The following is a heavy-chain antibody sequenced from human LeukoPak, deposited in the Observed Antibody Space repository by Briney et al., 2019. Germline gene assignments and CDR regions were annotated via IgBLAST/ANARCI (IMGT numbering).Heavy chain of an antibody. V-gene: IGHV4-34*01. Sequence: SETLSLTCAVYGGSFSGYYWSWIRQPPGKGLEWIGEINHSGSTNYNPSLKSRVTISVDTSKNQFSLKLSSVTAADTAVYYCARIQAAADGYYYYMDVWGKGTPVTVSS. D-gene: IGHD6-13*01. J-gene: IGHJ6*03. CDR2: INHSGST. CDR3: ARIQAAADGYYYYMDV. CDR1: GGSFSGYY.